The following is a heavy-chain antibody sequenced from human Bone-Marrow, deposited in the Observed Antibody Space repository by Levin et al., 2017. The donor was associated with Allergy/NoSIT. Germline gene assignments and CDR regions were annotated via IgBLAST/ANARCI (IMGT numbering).Heavy chain of an antibody. D-gene: IGHD3-22*01. Sequence: GGSLRLSCVASGFGFSSRAIHWVRQAPGKGLEWVAVISSDGGNKYYADSVKGRFTISRDNSRNTLYLEMNSLRAEDTAVYYCARGYPDSSGPYGGVGCYYSMDAWGQGTTVTVSS. CDR1: GFGFSSRA. CDR2: ISSDGGNK. J-gene: IGHJ6*02. CDR3: ARGYPDSSGPYGGVGCYYSMDA. V-gene: IGHV3-30*04.